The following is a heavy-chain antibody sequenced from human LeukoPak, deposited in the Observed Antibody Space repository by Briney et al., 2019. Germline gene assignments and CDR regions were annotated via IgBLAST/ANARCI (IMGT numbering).Heavy chain of an antibody. Sequence: SETLSLTCAVYGGSFSGYYWSWIRQHPGKGLEWIGYIYYSGSTYYNPSLKSRVTISVDTSKNQFSLKLSSVTAADTAVYYCARLPMTTTQGWYFDLWGRGTLVTVSS. D-gene: IGHD4-11*01. V-gene: IGHV4-31*11. CDR1: GGSFSGYY. J-gene: IGHJ2*01. CDR3: ARLPMTTTQGWYFDL. CDR2: IYYSGST.